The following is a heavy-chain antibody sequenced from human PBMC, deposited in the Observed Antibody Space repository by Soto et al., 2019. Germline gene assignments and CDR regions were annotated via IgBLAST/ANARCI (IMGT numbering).Heavy chain of an antibody. CDR2: INAGHGNT. D-gene: IGHD3-9*01. CDR1: GYTFTSYA. V-gene: IGHV1-3*01. J-gene: IGHJ4*02. Sequence: SVKVSCKASGYTFTSYAMHWVRQAPGQRLELMGWINAGHGNTNYSQKFQGRVTITRGTAASTAYMALSSARSEGTAVYYWARDPFVLRYCECLLSGGFGYWSWGTLVTLSS. CDR3: ARDPFVLRYCECLLSGGFGY.